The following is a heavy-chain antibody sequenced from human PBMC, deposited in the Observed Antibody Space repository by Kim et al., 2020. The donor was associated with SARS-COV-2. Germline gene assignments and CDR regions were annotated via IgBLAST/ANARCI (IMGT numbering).Heavy chain of an antibody. CDR1: GFTFSSYG. Sequence: GGSLRLSCAASGFTFSSYGMHWVRQAPGKGLEWVAVISYDGSNKYYADSVKGRFTISRDNSKNTLYLQMNSLRAEDTAVYYCAKDPSSGYVLYDWYFDLWGRGTLVTVSS. D-gene: IGHD5-12*01. CDR2: ISYDGSNK. V-gene: IGHV3-30*18. J-gene: IGHJ2*01. CDR3: AKDPSSGYVLYDWYFDL.